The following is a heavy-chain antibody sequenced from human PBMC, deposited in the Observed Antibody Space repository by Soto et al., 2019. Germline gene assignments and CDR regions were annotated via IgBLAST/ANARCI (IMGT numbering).Heavy chain of an antibody. CDR3: ARRRAYFDWLSWSY. J-gene: IGHJ4*02. V-gene: IGHV4-34*01. CDR1: GGSFSGYY. D-gene: IGHD3-9*01. CDR2: INHSGST. Sequence: SETLSLTCTVYGGSFSGYYWSWIRQPPGKGLEWIGEINHSGSTNYNPSLKSRVTISVDTSKNQFSLKLSSVAAADTAVYYCARRRAYFDWLSWSYWGQGTLVTVSS.